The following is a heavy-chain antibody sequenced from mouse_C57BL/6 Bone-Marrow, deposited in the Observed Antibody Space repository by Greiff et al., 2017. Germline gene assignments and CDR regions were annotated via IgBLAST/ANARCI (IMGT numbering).Heavy chain of an antibody. Sequence: EVKVVESGAELVRPGASVKLSCTASGFNIKDDYMHWVKQRPEQGLEWIGWIDPENGDTEYASKFQGKATITADTSSNTAYLQLSSLTSEDTAVYYCTTERLRRGAWFAYWGQGTLVTVSA. CDR1: GFNIKDDY. D-gene: IGHD2-4*01. CDR3: TTERLRRGAWFAY. V-gene: IGHV14-4*01. CDR2: IDPENGDT. J-gene: IGHJ3*01.